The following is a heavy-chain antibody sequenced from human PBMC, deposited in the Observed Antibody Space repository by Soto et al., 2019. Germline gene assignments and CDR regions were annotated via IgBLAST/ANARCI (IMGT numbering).Heavy chain of an antibody. CDR2: INHSGST. CDR1: GGSFSGYY. V-gene: IGHV4-34*01. J-gene: IGHJ5*01. Sequence: SETLSLTCAVYGGSFSGYYWSWIRQPPRKGLEWIGEINHSGSTNYNPSLKSRVTISVDTSKNQFSLKLISVTASDTAVYYCARGRHLYYYDSTRRWFVPWYQGTLVTVSS. D-gene: IGHD3-22*01. CDR3: ARGRHLYYYDSTRRWFVP.